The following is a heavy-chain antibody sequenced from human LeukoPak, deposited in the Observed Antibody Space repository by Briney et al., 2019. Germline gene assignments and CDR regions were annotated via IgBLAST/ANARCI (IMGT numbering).Heavy chain of an antibody. D-gene: IGHD4-17*01. Sequence: GGSLRLSCAASGFTFSSYAMSWVRQAPGKGLEWVSAISGSGGSTYYADSVKGRFTISRDNSKNTLYLQMSSLRAEDTAVYYCAIRAHAYYYYYMDVWGKGTTVTVSS. V-gene: IGHV3-23*01. J-gene: IGHJ6*03. CDR1: GFTFSSYA. CDR3: AIRAHAYYYYYMDV. CDR2: ISGSGGST.